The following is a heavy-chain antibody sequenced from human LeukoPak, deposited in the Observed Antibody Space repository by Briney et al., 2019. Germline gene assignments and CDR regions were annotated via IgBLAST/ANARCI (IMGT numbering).Heavy chain of an antibody. Sequence: NPSETLSLTCTVSAGSISTYYWSWIRQSPGKGLEWIGYVDYTGSTIYNPSVKSRVTISVDRSRNHFFLRLRSVTAADTAVYYCARQGFTGAWSYWLDYRGQGILVTVS. CDR3: ARQGFTGAWSYWLDY. J-gene: IGHJ4*02. D-gene: IGHD6-19*01. CDR2: VDYTGST. V-gene: IGHV4-59*08. CDR1: AGSISTYY.